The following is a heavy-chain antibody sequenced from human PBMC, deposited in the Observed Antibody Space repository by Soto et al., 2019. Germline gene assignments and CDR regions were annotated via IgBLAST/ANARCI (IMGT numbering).Heavy chain of an antibody. J-gene: IGHJ6*02. CDR1: GFTFSSYD. CDR2: IGTAGDT. V-gene: IGHV3-13*01. CDR3: ANLIAAAGILSYYYGMDV. Sequence: GGSLRLSCAASGFTFSSYDMHWVHQATGKGLEWVSAIGTAGDTCYPGSVKGRFTISRENAKNSLYLQMNSLRAGDTAVYYCANLIAAAGILSYYYGMDVWGQGTTVTVSS. D-gene: IGHD6-13*01.